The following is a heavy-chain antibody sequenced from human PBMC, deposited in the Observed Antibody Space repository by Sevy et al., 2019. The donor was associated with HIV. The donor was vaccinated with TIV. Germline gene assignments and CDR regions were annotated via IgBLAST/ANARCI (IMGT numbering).Heavy chain of an antibody. J-gene: IGHJ4*02. Sequence: GGSLRLSCEASGFTFNSFGMHWVRQAPGKGLEWVAVISHDGTTENYSESVRGRFTISRDNSKNTLYLHMTGLTGDDTAVYSCTKESLRWTYIRGDFDHWGQGSLVTVSS. CDR1: GFTFNSFG. V-gene: IGHV3-30*18. CDR3: TKESLRWTYIRGDFDH. D-gene: IGHD3-10*02. CDR2: ISHDGTTE.